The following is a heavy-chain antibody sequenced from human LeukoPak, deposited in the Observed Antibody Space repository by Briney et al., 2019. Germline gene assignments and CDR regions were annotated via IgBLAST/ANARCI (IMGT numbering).Heavy chain of an antibody. CDR1: GGSIGSYY. V-gene: IGHV4-59*01. D-gene: IGHD3-16*01. Sequence: SETLSLTCTVSGGSIGSYYWSWIRQPPGKGLEWIGYIYYSGSTKYNPSLNSRVTISLDTSKNQFSLKLTSVTAADTAVSYCARSPAFGGLWGQGTLVTVSS. CDR3: ARSPAFGGL. CDR2: IYYSGST. J-gene: IGHJ4*02.